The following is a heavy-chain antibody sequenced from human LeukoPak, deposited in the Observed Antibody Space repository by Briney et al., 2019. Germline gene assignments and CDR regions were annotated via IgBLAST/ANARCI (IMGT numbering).Heavy chain of an antibody. J-gene: IGHJ4*02. Sequence: GGSLRLSCAASGFTVSSNYMSWVRQPPGKGLEWVSVMYTGGGRYYGDSVKGRFTISRDNSKNTVFLQMNSLRVEDTALYYCTRGQSYCGADCYSDWGQGTLDTVSS. CDR1: GFTVSSNY. D-gene: IGHD2-21*02. V-gene: IGHV3-66*01. CDR3: TRGQSYCGADCYSD. CDR2: MYTGGGR.